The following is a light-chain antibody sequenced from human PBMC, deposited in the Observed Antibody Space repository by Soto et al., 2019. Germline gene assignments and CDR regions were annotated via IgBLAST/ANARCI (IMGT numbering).Light chain of an antibody. J-gene: IGLJ2*01. CDR1: SSNIGSNS. CDR3: STWDDSLIGVI. CDR2: TNN. V-gene: IGLV1-44*01. Sequence: QSVLTQPPSASGTPGQRVIISCSGSSSNIGSNSVNWYQHLTGTAPKLLIYTNNQRPSGVPDRFSGSKSGTSASLAISGLQSEDEADYYCSTWDDSLIGVIFGGGTKVTVL.